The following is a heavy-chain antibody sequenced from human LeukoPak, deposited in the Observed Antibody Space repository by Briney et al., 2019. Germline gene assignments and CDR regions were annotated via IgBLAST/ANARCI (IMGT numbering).Heavy chain of an antibody. J-gene: IGHJ4*02. D-gene: IGHD1-7*01. Sequence: GGSLRLSCAASRLTFSSHWMHWVRQAPGKGLEWVAVISKDGSDKYYPGSVRGRFTISRDNSKNTIYLQMDSLRAEDTAIYYCARDYWWNYDYWGQGTLVTVSS. V-gene: IGHV3-30-3*01. CDR1: RLTFSSHW. CDR2: ISKDGSDK. CDR3: ARDYWWNYDY.